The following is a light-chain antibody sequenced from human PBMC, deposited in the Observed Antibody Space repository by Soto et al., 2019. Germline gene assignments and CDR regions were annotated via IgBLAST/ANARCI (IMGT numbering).Light chain of an antibody. CDR1: QSISSW. V-gene: IGKV1-5*01. J-gene: IGKJ1*01. CDR2: DAS. CDR3: QQYNSYSPWT. Sequence: DIQMTQSPSTLSASVGDRVTITCRASQSISSWLAWYQQKPGKAPKLLIYDASSLESWVPSRFSGSGSGTEFTLLISSRQPDDFATYYCQQYNSYSPWTFGQGTKVEIK.